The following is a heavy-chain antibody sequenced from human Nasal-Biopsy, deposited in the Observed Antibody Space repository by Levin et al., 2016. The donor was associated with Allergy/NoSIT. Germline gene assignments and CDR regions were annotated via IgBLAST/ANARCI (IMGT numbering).Heavy chain of an antibody. V-gene: IGHV4-31*03. Sequence: SETLSLTCSVSGASIKSGDYNWGWIRQNPAKGLEWIGYVYHSGGTYYTPSLKSRVTISEDTSKNQFSLRLNSVTAADTAVYYCARMGGYGSNGYLYAVVAYWGQGALVTVSS. CDR3: ARMGGYGSNGYLYAVVAY. J-gene: IGHJ4*02. D-gene: IGHD3-22*01. CDR2: VYHSGGT. CDR1: GASIKSGDYN.